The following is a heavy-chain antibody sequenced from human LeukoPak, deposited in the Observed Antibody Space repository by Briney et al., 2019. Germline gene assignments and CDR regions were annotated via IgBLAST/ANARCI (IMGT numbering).Heavy chain of an antibody. CDR1: GYTLTSYD. J-gene: IGHJ4*02. Sequence: ASVKVSCKASGYTLTSYDINWVRQATGQGLEWMGWVNPNSGNTGYAQKFQGRVTITRNTSISTAYMELTSLRSEDTAVYYCARARSGSYLKGGDYWGQGTLVTVSS. D-gene: IGHD1-26*01. V-gene: IGHV1-8*03. CDR3: ARARSGSYLKGGDY. CDR2: VNPNSGNT.